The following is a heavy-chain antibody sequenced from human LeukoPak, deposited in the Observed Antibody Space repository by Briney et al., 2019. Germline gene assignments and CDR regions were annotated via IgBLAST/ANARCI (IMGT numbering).Heavy chain of an antibody. CDR1: GYTFTSYY. CDR3: ASESYCSSTSCYVVSY. CDR2: INPSGGST. V-gene: IGHV1-46*01. J-gene: IGHJ4*02. Sequence: GASVKVSCKASGYTFTSYYMHWVRQAPGQGLEWMGIINPSGGSTGYAQKFQGRVTMTRDTSTSTVYMELSSLRSEDTAVYYCASESYCSSTSCYVVSYWGQGTLVTVSS. D-gene: IGHD2-2*01.